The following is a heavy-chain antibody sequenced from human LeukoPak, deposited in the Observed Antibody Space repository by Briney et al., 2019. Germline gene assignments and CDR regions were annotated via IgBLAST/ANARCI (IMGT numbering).Heavy chain of an antibody. CDR2: ISGSGGST. CDR3: AKPGHVDYDYVWGPYYYYYYYMDV. CDR1: GFTFSSYA. V-gene: IGHV3-23*01. D-gene: IGHD3-16*01. J-gene: IGHJ6*03. Sequence: GGSLRLSCAASGFTFSSYAMSWVRQAPGKGLEWVSAISGSGGSTYYEDSVKGRFTISRYNSKNTLFLQMHRLKAEDTAVYYCAKPGHVDYDYVWGPYYYYYYYMDVWGKGTTVTVSS.